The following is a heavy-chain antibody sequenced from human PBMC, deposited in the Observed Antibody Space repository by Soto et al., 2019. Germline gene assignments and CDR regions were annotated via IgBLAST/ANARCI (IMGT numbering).Heavy chain of an antibody. Sequence: GGSLRLSCAASGFTFSSYGMHWVRQAPGKGLEWVAVIWYDGSNKYYADSVKGRFTISRDNSKNTLYLQMSSLRAEDTAVYYCAKDLAPSWIVVLPAGMFWGQGTLVNVSS. V-gene: IGHV3-33*06. D-gene: IGHD2-2*01. J-gene: IGHJ4*02. CDR2: IWYDGSNK. CDR3: AKDLAPSWIVVLPAGMF. CDR1: GFTFSSYG.